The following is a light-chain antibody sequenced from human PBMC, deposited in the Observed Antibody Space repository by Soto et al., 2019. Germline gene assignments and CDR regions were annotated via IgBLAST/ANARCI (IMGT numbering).Light chain of an antibody. CDR1: SSDVGGCNY. CDR3: SSYTTSSTLLYV. CDR2: AVS. Sequence: QSALTQPASVSGSPGQSITMSCTGTSSDVGGCNYVSWYQQHPGKAPKLMIYAVSNRPSGVSTRFSGSKSGNTASLTISGLQAEDEADYHCSSYTTSSTLLYVFGTGTKLTVL. J-gene: IGLJ1*01. V-gene: IGLV2-14*01.